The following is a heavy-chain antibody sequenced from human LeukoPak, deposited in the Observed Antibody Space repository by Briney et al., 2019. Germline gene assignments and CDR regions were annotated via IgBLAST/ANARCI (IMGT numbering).Heavy chain of an antibody. V-gene: IGHV3-7*01. J-gene: IGHJ4*02. D-gene: IGHD6-19*01. CDR1: GFTVSSNY. CDR2: IKQDGSEK. Sequence: HPGGSLRLSCAASGFTVSSNYMSWVRQAPGKGLEWVANIKQDGSEKYYVDSVKGRFTISRDNAKNSLYLQMNSLRAEDTAVYYCARVGYSSGWSFDYWGQGTLVTVSS. CDR3: ARVGYSSGWSFDY.